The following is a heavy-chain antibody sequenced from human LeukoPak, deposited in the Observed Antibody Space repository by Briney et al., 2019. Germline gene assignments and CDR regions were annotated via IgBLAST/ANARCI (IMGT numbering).Heavy chain of an antibody. CDR2: ISWNSGSI. V-gene: IGHV3-9*01. CDR3: AKEGMTTVTTRFFDY. CDR1: GFTFDDYA. J-gene: IGHJ4*02. D-gene: IGHD4-17*01. Sequence: PGGSLRLSCAASGFTFDDYAMHWVRQAPGKGLEWVSGISWNSGSIGYADSVKGRFTISRDNAKNSLYLQMNSLRAEDTALYYCAKEGMTTVTTRFFDYWGQGTLVTVSS.